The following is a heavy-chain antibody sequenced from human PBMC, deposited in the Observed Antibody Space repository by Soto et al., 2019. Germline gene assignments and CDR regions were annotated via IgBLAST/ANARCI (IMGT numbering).Heavy chain of an antibody. V-gene: IGHV4-59*01. CDR3: ARDRVDTAMVTRSRYFDL. J-gene: IGHJ2*01. CDR1: GGSISSYY. Sequence: QVQLQESDPGLVKPSETLSLTCTVSGGSISSYYWSWIRQPPGKGLEWIGYIYYSGSTNYNPSLKSRVTISVDTSKNQFSLKLSSVTAADTAVYYCARDRVDTAMVTRSRYFDLWGRGTLVTVSS. CDR2: IYYSGST. D-gene: IGHD5-18*01.